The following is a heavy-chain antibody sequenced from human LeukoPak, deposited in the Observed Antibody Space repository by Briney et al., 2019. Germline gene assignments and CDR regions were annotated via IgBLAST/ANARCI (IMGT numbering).Heavy chain of an antibody. Sequence: PGGSLRLSCTISGFTFSSYWMHWVRQAPGKGLVWVSRINLEGSSTNYADSVKGRFTISRDNAKNTLYLQMNSLRAEDTAVYYCARGSSRSPGSGVKNFDYWGQGTLVTVSS. J-gene: IGHJ4*02. CDR3: ARGSSRSPGSGVKNFDY. CDR2: INLEGSST. D-gene: IGHD7-27*01. CDR1: GFTFSSYW. V-gene: IGHV3-74*01.